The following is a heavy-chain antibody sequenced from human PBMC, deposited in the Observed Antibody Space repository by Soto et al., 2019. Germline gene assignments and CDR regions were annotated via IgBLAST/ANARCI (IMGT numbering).Heavy chain of an antibody. Sequence: QVQLQQWGAGLLKPSETLSLTCAVYGGSFSGYYWSWIRQPPGKGLEWIGEINHSGSTNYNPSLKSRVTISVETSKNQFSLKLSSVTAADTAVYYCARVKVYYDILTGYSRMYYFDFWGQGTLVTVSS. D-gene: IGHD3-9*01. CDR1: GGSFSGYY. V-gene: IGHV4-34*01. CDR3: ARVKVYYDILTGYSRMYYFDF. CDR2: INHSGST. J-gene: IGHJ4*02.